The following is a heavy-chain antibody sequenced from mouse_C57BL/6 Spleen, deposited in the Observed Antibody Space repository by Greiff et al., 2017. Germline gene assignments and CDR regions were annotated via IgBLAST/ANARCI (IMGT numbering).Heavy chain of an antibody. V-gene: IGHV1-81*01. Sequence: QVQLQQSGAELARPGASVKLSCKASGYTFTSYGISWVKQRTGQGLEWIGGIYPRSGNTYYNEQFKGKATLTADKSSSTAYMELRSLTSEDSTVYICARWYYGSSTYWYFDVWGTGTTVTVSS. CDR1: GYTFTSYG. CDR2: IYPRSGNT. CDR3: ARWYYGSSTYWYFDV. D-gene: IGHD1-1*01. J-gene: IGHJ1*03.